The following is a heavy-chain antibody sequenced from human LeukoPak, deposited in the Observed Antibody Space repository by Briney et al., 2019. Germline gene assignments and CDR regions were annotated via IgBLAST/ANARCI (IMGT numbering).Heavy chain of an antibody. CDR3: AREAYGSGSPYFDY. D-gene: IGHD3-10*01. V-gene: IGHV3-33*01. Sequence: GRSLRLSCAAPGFTFSSYGMHSVRQAPGKGLEWVAVIWYDGSNKYYADSVKGRFTISRDNSKNTLCLQMNSLRAEDTAVYYCAREAYGSGSPYFDYWGQGTLVTVSS. J-gene: IGHJ4*02. CDR2: IWYDGSNK. CDR1: GFTFSSYG.